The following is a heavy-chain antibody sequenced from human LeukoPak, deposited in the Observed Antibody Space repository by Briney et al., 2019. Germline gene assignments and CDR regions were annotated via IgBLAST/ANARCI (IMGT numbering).Heavy chain of an antibody. CDR2: IYYSGST. D-gene: IGHD2-21*02. J-gene: IGHJ3*02. Sequence: PSETLSLTCTVSGGSISSSSYYWGWIRQPPGKGLEWIGSIYYSGSTYYNPSLKSRVTISVDTSKNQFSLKLSSVTAADAAVYYCARDLMVVTAIRLHDAFDIWGQGTMVTVSS. V-gene: IGHV4-39*07. CDR3: ARDLMVVTAIRLHDAFDI. CDR1: GGSISSSSYY.